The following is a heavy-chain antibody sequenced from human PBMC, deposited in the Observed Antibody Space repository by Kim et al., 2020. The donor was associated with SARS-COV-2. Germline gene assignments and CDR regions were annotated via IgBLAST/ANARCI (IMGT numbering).Heavy chain of an antibody. CDR2: IYHSGST. CDR3: ARSQTADYSLGSFDY. D-gene: IGHD5-12*01. V-gene: IGHV4-30-2*01. CDR1: GGSISSGGYS. J-gene: IGHJ4*02. Sequence: SQTLSLTCAVSGGSISSGGYSWSWIRQPPGKGLEWIGYIYHSGSTYYNPSLKSRVTISVDRSKNQFSLKLSSVTAADTAVYYCARSQTADYSLGSFDYWGQGTLVTVSS.